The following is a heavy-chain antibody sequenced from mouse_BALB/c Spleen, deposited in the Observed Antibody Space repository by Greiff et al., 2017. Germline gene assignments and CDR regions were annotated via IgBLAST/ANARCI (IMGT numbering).Heavy chain of an antibody. V-gene: IGHV1-7*01. Sequence: QVQLQQSGAELAKPGASVKMSCKASGYTFTSYWMHWVKQRPGQGLEWIGYINPSTGYTEYNQKFKDKATLTADKSSSTAYMQLSSLTSEDSAVYYCARLRHYGSSFDYWGQGTTLTVSS. CDR1: GYTFTSYW. CDR2: INPSTGYT. D-gene: IGHD1-1*01. CDR3: ARLRHYGSSFDY. J-gene: IGHJ2*01.